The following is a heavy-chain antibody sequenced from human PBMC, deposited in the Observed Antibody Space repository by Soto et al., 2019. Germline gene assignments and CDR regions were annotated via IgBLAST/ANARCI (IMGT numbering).Heavy chain of an antibody. CDR3: ARWWSGSRQGFDP. CDR1: GGSISSGDYY. V-gene: IGHV4-31*03. Sequence: QVQLQESGPGLVKPSQTLSLTCTVSGGSISSGDYYWSWIRQHPGKGLEWIGYIYYSGSTYYNPSLKSRGTISVDTSNNQCSLKLSSVTAADTAVYYCARWWSGSRQGFDPWGQGTLVTVSS. J-gene: IGHJ5*02. CDR2: IYYSGST. D-gene: IGHD3-3*01.